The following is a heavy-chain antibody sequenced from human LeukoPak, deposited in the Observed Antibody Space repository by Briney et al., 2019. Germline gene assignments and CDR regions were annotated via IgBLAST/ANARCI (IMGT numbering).Heavy chain of an antibody. CDR1: GFTFSSYS. CDR2: ISSSSSTI. V-gene: IGHV3-48*01. Sequence: GRSLRLSCAASGFTFSSYSMNWVRQAPGKGLEWVSYISSSSSTIYYADSVKGRFTISRDNAKNSLYLQMNSLRAEDTAVYYCARVRVATLGPPDYWGQGTLVTVSS. CDR3: ARVRVATLGPPDY. D-gene: IGHD5-12*01. J-gene: IGHJ4*02.